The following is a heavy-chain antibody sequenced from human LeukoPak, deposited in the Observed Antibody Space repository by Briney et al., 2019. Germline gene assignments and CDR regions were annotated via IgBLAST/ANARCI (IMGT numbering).Heavy chain of an antibody. J-gene: IGHJ4*02. CDR1: GGSFSGYY. D-gene: IGHD3-22*01. Sequence: PSETLSLTCAVYGGSFSGYYWSWIRQPPGKGLEWIGEINHSGSTNYNPSLKSRVTISVDTSKNQFSLKLSSVTAADTAVYYCARVYDSSGYLMYYFDYWGQGTLVTVSS. CDR2: INHSGST. CDR3: ARVYDSSGYLMYYFDY. V-gene: IGHV4-34*01.